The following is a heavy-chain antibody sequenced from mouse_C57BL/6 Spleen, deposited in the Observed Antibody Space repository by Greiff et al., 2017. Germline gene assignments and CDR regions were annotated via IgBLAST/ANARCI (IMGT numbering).Heavy chain of an antibody. CDR1: GYTFTSYW. Sequence: QVQLQQPGAELVRPGSSVKLSCKASGYTFTSYWLHWVKQRPIQSLEWIGNIDPSDSDTHYNPKFKHKATLTVAKSSSTAYMLLSCLTSEDSAVYYCARGGVYGNMDYWGQGATLTVSS. D-gene: IGHD2-1*01. V-gene: IGHV1-52*01. CDR3: ARGGVYGNMDY. J-gene: IGHJ2*01. CDR2: IDPSDSDT.